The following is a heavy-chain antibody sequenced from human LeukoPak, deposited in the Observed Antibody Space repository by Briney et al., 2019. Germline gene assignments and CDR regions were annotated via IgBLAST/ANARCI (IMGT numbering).Heavy chain of an antibody. CDR2: IYYSGIT. J-gene: IGHJ3*02. V-gene: IGHV4-59*01. Sequence: KPSETLSLTCTVSGGSISSYYWSWIRQPPGKGLEWIGFIYYSGITNYSPSLKSRVAISIDTSKNQFSLKLSSVIAADTAVYYCATVALLRPHYYDSSGYDAFDIWGQGTMVTVSS. D-gene: IGHD3-22*01. CDR1: GGSISSYY. CDR3: ATVALLRPHYYDSSGYDAFDI.